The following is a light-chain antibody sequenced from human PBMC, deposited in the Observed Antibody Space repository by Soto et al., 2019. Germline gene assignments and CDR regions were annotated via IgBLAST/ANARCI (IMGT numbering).Light chain of an antibody. V-gene: IGKV3D-20*02. CDR3: QQRSNWPYT. Sequence: EVVLTQSPGSLYLSAGERATLSCKTSQSDGSNFVAWYQQKPGQAPRLLIYGTSSRATGIPDRFSGSGSGTDFTLTISSLKPEDFAVYDCQQRSNWPYTFGQGTKVDIK. CDR2: GTS. CDR1: QSDGSNF. J-gene: IGKJ2*01.